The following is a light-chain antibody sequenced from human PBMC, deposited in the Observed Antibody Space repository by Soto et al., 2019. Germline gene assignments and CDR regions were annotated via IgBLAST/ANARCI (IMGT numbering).Light chain of an antibody. CDR2: DTN. CDR3: LLSYSGARV. CDR1: TGAVTSAHY. V-gene: IGLV7-46*01. Sequence: VVTQESSLTVSPGGTVTLTCGSSTGAVTSAHYPYWFQQKPGQAPRTLIYDTNNKHSWTPARFSGSLLGGKAALTLSGAQSEDEAEYYCLLSYSGARVFGGGTKLTVL. J-gene: IGLJ3*02.